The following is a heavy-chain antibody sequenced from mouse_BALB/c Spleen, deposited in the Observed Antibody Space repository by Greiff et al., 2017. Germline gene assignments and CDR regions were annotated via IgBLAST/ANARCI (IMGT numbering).Heavy chain of an antibody. J-gene: IGHJ3*01. CDR3: ARGDGPFAY. V-gene: IGHV5-17*02. Sequence: EVMLVESGGGLVQPGGSLKLSCAASGFTFSSFGMHWVRQAPEKGLEWVAYISSGSSTIYYADTVKGRFTISRDNPKNTLFLQMTSLRSEDTAMYYCARGDGPFAYWGQGTLVTVSA. D-gene: IGHD2-3*01. CDR2: ISSGSSTI. CDR1: GFTFSSFG.